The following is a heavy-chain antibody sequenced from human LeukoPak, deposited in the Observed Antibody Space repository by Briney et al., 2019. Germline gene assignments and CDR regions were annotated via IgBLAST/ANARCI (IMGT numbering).Heavy chain of an antibody. Sequence: GGSLRLSCTASGFTFSSCEMNWVRQAPGKGLEWLSYISNSGSSKYYADSVRGRFTISRDNAKNSLYLQMNSLRAEDTAVYYCARARVPGELNYWGQGTLVTVSS. CDR2: ISNSGSSK. CDR1: GFTFSSCE. J-gene: IGHJ4*02. D-gene: IGHD3-10*01. CDR3: ARARVPGELNY. V-gene: IGHV3-48*03.